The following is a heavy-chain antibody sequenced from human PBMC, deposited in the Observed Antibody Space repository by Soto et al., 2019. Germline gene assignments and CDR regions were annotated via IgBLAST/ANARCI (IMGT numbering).Heavy chain of an antibody. J-gene: IGHJ4*02. CDR3: VCDDNRRY. D-gene: IGHD1-1*01. Sequence: EVQLVESGGGLVKPGGSLRLSCAASGFSFSTSTMNCVRQAPGKGLEFVSSIGRTGIDRYYIDSVKGRFTISRDNAQNSLYLQMNSLRAEDTALYYCVCDDNRRYWGQGTLVTVSS. V-gene: IGHV3-21*01. CDR1: GFSFSTST. CDR2: IGRTGIDR.